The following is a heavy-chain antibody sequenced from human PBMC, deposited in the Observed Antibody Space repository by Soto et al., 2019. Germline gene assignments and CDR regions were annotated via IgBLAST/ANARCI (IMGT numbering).Heavy chain of an antibody. CDR1: GGSISSGGYS. D-gene: IGHD6-19*01. V-gene: IGHV4-30-2*01. CDR3: ARMGVAGTFRYYFDY. J-gene: IGHJ4*02. Sequence: PSETLSLTCAVSGGSISSGGYSWSWIRQPPGKGLEWIGYIYHSGSTYYNPSLKSRVTISVDRSKNQFSLKLSSVTAADTAVYYCARMGVAGTFRYYFDYWGQGTLVTVSS. CDR2: IYHSGST.